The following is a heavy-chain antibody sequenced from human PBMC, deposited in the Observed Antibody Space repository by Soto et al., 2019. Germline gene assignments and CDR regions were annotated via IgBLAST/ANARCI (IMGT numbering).Heavy chain of an antibody. Sequence: QVQLVQSGAEVKKPGASVKVSCKASGYTFTSYYMHWVRQAPGQGLEWMGIINPSGGSTSYAQKCQGRVTMTRDTSTGTVYMELSSLGSEDTAVYYCAREAGDYDSSGYYPDYWGQGTLVTVSS. J-gene: IGHJ4*02. CDR2: INPSGGST. CDR1: GYTFTSYY. CDR3: AREAGDYDSSGYYPDY. V-gene: IGHV1-46*03. D-gene: IGHD3-22*01.